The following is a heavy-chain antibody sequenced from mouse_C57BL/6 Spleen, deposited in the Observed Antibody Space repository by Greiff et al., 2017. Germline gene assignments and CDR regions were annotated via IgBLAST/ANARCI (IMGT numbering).Heavy chain of an antibody. CDR1: GYAFSSSW. J-gene: IGHJ2*01. V-gene: IGHV1-82*01. CDR2: IYPGDGDT. CDR3: AIGCIYYGYDGYFDS. D-gene: IGHD2-2*01. Sequence: VQLQQSGPELVQPGASVKISCKASGYAFSSSWMNWVKQRPGKGLEWIGRIYPGDGDTNYNGKFKGKATLTADKSSSTAYMQLSSLTSEDSAVYFCAIGCIYYGYDGYFDSWGPGTTRTVS.